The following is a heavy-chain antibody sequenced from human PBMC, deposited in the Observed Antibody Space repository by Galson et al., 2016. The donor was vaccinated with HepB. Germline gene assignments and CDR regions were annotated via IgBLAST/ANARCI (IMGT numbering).Heavy chain of an antibody. J-gene: IGHJ4*02. CDR3: ARDDYFRLGY. D-gene: IGHD3-10*02. V-gene: IGHV3-48*02. CDR2: ITSSSDTM. Sequence: SLRLSCAASGFIFSVYNMNWARQAPGKGLEWISWITSSSDTMYYADSVKGRFTISRDNAKKSLYLEMNSQRDEDTAVYYCARDDYFRLGYWGQGTLVTVSS. CDR1: GFIFSVYN.